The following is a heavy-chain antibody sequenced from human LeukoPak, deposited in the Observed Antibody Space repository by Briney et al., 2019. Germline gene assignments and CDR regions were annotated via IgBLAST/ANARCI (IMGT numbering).Heavy chain of an antibody. Sequence: GGSLRLSCAASGFTVSSNYMNWVRQAPGKGLEWVSSISSSSSYIYYADSVKGRFTISRDNAKNSLYLQMNSLRAEDTAVYYCAREVVPAAISFDAFDIWGQGTMVTVSS. V-gene: IGHV3-21*01. CDR2: ISSSSSYI. CDR3: AREVVPAAISFDAFDI. D-gene: IGHD2-2*02. J-gene: IGHJ3*02. CDR1: GFTVSSNY.